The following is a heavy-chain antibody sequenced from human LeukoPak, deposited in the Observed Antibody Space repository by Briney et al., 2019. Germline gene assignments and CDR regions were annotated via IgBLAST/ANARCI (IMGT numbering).Heavy chain of an antibody. Sequence: NPGGSLRLSCAASGFTFSSYSMNWVRQAPGKGLEWVSSISSSSSYIYYADSVKGRFTISRDNAKNSLYLQMNSLRAEDTAVYYCARELYSGYDFEVYYMDVWGKGTTVTVSS. D-gene: IGHD5-12*01. V-gene: IGHV3-21*01. CDR1: GFTFSSYS. J-gene: IGHJ6*03. CDR2: ISSSSSYI. CDR3: ARELYSGYDFEVYYMDV.